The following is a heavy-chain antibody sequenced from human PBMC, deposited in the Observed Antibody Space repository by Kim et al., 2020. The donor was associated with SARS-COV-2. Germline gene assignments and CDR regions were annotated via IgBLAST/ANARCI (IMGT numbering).Heavy chain of an antibody. CDR3: ASRAAAGTVNYYYYGMDV. J-gene: IGHJ6*02. CDR1: GFTVSSNY. V-gene: IGHV3-53*01. Sequence: GGSLRLSCAASGFTVSSNYMSWVRQAPGKGLEWVSVIYSGGSTYYADSVKGRFTISRDNSKNTLYLQMNSLRAEDTAMYYCASRAAAGTVNYYYYGMDVWGQGTTVTVSS. CDR2: IYSGGST. D-gene: IGHD6-13*01.